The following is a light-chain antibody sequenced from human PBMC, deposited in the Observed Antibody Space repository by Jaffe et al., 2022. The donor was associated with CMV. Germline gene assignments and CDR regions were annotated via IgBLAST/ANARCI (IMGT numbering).Light chain of an antibody. V-gene: IGKV1-13*02. J-gene: IGKJ4*01. CDR3: QQALNIPLT. Sequence: AIQLTQSPSSLSASVGDSVTITCRASQGISSALAWYQQKPGKPPKLLIYAVSSLEVGVPSRFSGSGSGTEFTLTISSLQPEDSATYYCQQALNIPLTFGGGTKVEIK. CDR2: AVS. CDR1: QGISSA.